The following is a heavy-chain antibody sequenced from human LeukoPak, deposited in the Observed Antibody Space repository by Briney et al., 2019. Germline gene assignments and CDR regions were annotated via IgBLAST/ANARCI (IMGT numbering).Heavy chain of an antibody. CDR3: ARGRYFSPRDAFDI. J-gene: IGHJ3*02. D-gene: IGHD3-9*01. CDR1: GYTFTSYD. V-gene: IGHV1-8*01. Sequence: ASVKVSCKASGYTFTSYDINWVRQATGQGLEWMGWMNPNSGNTGYAQKFQGRVTMTRNTSISTAYMELSSLRSEDTAVYYCARGRYFSPRDAFDIWGQGTMVTVSS. CDR2: MNPNSGNT.